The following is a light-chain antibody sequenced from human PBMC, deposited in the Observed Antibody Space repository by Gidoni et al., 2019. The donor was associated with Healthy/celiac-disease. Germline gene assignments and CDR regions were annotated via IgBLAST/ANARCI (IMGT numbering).Light chain of an antibody. Sequence: QSVLTQPPSASGTPGQRVTISCSGSSSKIGSNYVYWYQQLPGTAPKLIIFSNNQRPSGVPDRFSGSKSGTSASLAISGLRSEDEADYYCAAWDDSLSGYVFGTGTKVTVL. CDR2: SNN. J-gene: IGLJ1*01. CDR1: SSKIGSNY. V-gene: IGLV1-47*02. CDR3: AAWDDSLSGYV.